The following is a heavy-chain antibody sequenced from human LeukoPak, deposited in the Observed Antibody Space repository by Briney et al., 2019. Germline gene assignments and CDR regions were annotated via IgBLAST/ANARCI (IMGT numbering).Heavy chain of an antibody. CDR3: ARGLEWELSY. Sequence: SETLSLXCAVYGGSFSGYYWSWIRQPPGKGLEWIGEINHSGSTNYNPSLKSRVTISVDTSKNQFSLKLSSVTAADTAVYHCARGLEWELSYWGQGTLVTVSS. D-gene: IGHD1-26*01. CDR1: GGSFSGYY. J-gene: IGHJ4*02. CDR2: INHSGST. V-gene: IGHV4-34*01.